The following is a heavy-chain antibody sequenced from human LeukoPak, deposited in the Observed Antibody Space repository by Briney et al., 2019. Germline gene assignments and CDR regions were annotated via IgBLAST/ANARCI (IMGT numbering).Heavy chain of an antibody. CDR1: GITFSSHA. CDR2: ISGSGGHT. Sequence: GGSLRLSCAASGITFSSHAMSWVRQAPGKGLGWVSLISGSGGHTYYGDSVKGRLTISRDNSTNRLYLQMNSLRPEDTAVYYCAKGGAATMRDGYNYYYYYMEVWGRGTTVTVSS. CDR3: AKGGAATMRDGYNYYYYYMEV. D-gene: IGHD5-24*01. V-gene: IGHV3-23*01. J-gene: IGHJ6*03.